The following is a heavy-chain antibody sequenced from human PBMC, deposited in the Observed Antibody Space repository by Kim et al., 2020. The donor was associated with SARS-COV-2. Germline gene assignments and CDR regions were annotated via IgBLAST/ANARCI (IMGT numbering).Heavy chain of an antibody. V-gene: IGHV4-39*01. CDR2: FSYNGNT. D-gene: IGHD1-7*01. J-gene: IGHJ4*02. CDR3: ARRQFAETTRP. CDR1: GGSINSFTDY. Sequence: AETLSLTCTVSGGSINSFTDYWGWIRQPPGKGLEWIGSFSYNGNTYYNPSLKSRVTISADASKNQFSLILSSVTAADTAPYYCARRQFAETTRPWVPGT.